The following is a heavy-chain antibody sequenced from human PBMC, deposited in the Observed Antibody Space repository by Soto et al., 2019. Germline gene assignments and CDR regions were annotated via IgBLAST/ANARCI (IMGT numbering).Heavy chain of an antibody. Sequence: PGESLKISCKGSGYSFTSYWIGWVRQMTGKGLEWMGIIYPGDSDTRYSPSFQGRVTISADKSIGTAYLQWSSLKASDTAMYYCARRGSGSSTSRYRGFAFDIWGQGTMVTVSS. CDR3: ARRGSGSSTSRYRGFAFDI. J-gene: IGHJ3*02. V-gene: IGHV5-51*01. D-gene: IGHD2-2*01. CDR1: GYSFTSYW. CDR2: IYPGDSDT.